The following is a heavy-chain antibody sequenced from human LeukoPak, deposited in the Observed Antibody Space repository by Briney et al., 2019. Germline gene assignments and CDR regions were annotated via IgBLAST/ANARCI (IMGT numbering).Heavy chain of an antibody. CDR2: INPNINGT. V-gene: IGHV1-2*02. Sequence: ASVKVSCKASGYTFTGYYIHWVRQAPGQGLEWMGWINPNINGTNYAQKFQGRVTMTGDRSISTAYMELSRLRSDDTAVYYCARGGLPIYYYYIDVWGKGTTVTVSS. CDR1: GYTFTGYY. CDR3: ARGGLPIYYYYIDV. J-gene: IGHJ6*03. D-gene: IGHD3-16*01.